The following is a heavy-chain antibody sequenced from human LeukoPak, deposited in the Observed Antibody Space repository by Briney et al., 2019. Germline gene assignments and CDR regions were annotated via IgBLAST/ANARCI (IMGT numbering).Heavy chain of an antibody. CDR3: ARGWVGARYYYYYYYMDV. CDR2: MNPNSGNT. V-gene: IGHV1-8*01. D-gene: IGHD1-26*01. CDR1: GYTFTSYD. J-gene: IGHJ6*03. Sequence: ASVKVSCKASGYTFTSYDINWVRQATGQGLEWMGWMNPNSGNTGYAQKFQGRVTMTRNTSISTAYMELSSLRSEDTAVYYCARGWVGARYYYYYYYMDVWGKGTTVTISS.